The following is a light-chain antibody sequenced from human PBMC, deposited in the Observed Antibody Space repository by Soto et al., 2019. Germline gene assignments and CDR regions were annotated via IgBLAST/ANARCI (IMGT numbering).Light chain of an antibody. Sequence: QSVVTQPPSASGTPGQGVTISCSGSSSNIGSNYVYWYQQLTGTAPKLLIHRNNQRPSGVPDRFSGSRSGTSASLAISGLRSEDEADYYCAAWDDSLSGQVVFGGGTKLTVL. CDR1: SSNIGSNY. V-gene: IGLV1-47*01. J-gene: IGLJ2*01. CDR2: RNN. CDR3: AAWDDSLSGQVV.